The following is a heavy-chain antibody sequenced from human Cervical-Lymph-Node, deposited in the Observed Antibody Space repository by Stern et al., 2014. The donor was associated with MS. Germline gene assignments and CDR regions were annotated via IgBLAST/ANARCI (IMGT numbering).Heavy chain of an antibody. CDR3: ARNRVTRADSVWFAP. CDR2: INAGNGIT. J-gene: IGHJ5*02. Sequence: QVQLVQSGAEVKKPGASVKISCKSSGYIFTSYAIHWVRQAPGQGLEWMAWINAGNGITKYSENFKGRVTLTMDTSASTAYMELSSLTSEDTAVYFCARNRVTRADSVWFAPWGQGTLVTVSS. D-gene: IGHD4-17*01. V-gene: IGHV1-3*01. CDR1: GYIFTSYA.